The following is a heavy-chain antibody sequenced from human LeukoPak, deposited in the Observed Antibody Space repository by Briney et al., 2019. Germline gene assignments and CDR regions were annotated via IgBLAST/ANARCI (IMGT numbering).Heavy chain of an antibody. CDR2: ISSSSTAM. D-gene: IGHD5-18*01. CDR3: ARDADGYSYGYEY. CDR1: GFTFSTFE. J-gene: IGHJ4*02. Sequence: GGSLRLSCAASGFTFSTFEINWVRQAPGKGLEWVSYISSSSTAMYYADSVKGRFTISRDNAKNSVYLQMNTLRVDDTAVYYCARDADGYSYGYEYWGQGALVTVSS. V-gene: IGHV3-48*03.